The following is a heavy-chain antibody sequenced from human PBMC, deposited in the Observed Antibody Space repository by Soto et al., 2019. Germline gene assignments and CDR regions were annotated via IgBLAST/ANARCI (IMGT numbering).Heavy chain of an antibody. CDR1: GFSISDHY. Sequence: GGSLRLACAASGFSISDHYMGWIRQSPGKGLEWVSYSSNSGTFTKYADSVKGRFSISRDNAKNSLYLEINSLRGEDTAIYYCVRSGDNYNVLDYWGQGTPVTVSS. CDR2: SSNSGTFT. CDR3: VRSGDNYNVLDY. D-gene: IGHD3-10*02. V-gene: IGHV3-11*03. J-gene: IGHJ4*02.